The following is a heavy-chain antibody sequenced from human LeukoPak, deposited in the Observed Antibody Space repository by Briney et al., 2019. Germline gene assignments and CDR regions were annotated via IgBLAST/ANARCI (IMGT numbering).Heavy chain of an antibody. CDR1: GGSISSGGYY. Sequence: SETLSLTCTVSGGSISSGGYYWSWIRQHPGKGLEWIGYIYYSGSTYYNPSLKSRVTISVDTSKNQFSLKLSSVTAADTAVYYCARGFRNMVRGPPPWFDPWGQGTLVTVSS. J-gene: IGHJ5*02. D-gene: IGHD3-10*01. CDR3: ARGFRNMVRGPPPWFDP. CDR2: IYYSGST. V-gene: IGHV4-31*03.